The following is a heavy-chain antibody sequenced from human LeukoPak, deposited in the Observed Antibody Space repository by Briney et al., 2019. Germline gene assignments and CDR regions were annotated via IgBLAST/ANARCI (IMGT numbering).Heavy chain of an antibody. J-gene: IGHJ4*02. Sequence: SVKVSCKASGGTFSSYAISWVRQAPGQGLEWMGGIIPIFGTANYAQKFQGRVTITADESTSTAYMELSSLRSEDTAVYYCARGRHYGLGSYLYYWGQGTLVTVSS. D-gene: IGHD3-10*01. CDR2: IIPIFGTA. CDR3: ARGRHYGLGSYLYY. V-gene: IGHV1-69*01. CDR1: GGTFSSYA.